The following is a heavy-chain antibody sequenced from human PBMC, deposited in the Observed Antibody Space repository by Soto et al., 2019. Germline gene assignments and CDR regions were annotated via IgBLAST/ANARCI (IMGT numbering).Heavy chain of an antibody. CDR1: GDSVSSSSVA. CDR3: VRLVGNSWLDY. Sequence: PSQTLSLTCAISGDSVSSSSVAWNWIRQSPSRGLEWLGRTYYRSKWYNDYAESVKSRMTTNPDTSKNQLSLQLNSVTPEDTAIYYCVRLVGNSWLDYWGQGTQVTVSS. J-gene: IGHJ4*02. V-gene: IGHV6-1*01. D-gene: IGHD6-13*01. CDR2: TYYRSKWYN.